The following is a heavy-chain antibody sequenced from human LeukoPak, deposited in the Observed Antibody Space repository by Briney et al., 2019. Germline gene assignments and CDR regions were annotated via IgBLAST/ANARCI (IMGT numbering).Heavy chain of an antibody. CDR2: IYHSGST. CDR1: GYSISSGYY. Sequence: SETLSLTCTVSGYSISSGYYWGWIRQPPGKGLEWIGSIYHSGSTYYNPSLKSRVTISVDTSKNQFSLKLNSVTAADTAFYYCARGRRWAAAAILYWGQGTLVTVSS. D-gene: IGHD6-13*01. CDR3: ARGRRWAAAAILY. J-gene: IGHJ4*02. V-gene: IGHV4-38-2*02.